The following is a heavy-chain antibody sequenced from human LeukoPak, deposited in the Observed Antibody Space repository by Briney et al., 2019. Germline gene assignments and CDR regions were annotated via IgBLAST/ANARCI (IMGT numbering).Heavy chain of an antibody. CDR2: INPNSGGT. D-gene: IGHD5-18*01. J-gene: IGHJ4*02. Sequence: ASVKVSCKASGYTFTGYYMHWVRQAPGQGLGWMGWINPNSGGTNYAQKFQGRGTMTRDTSIRTAYMELSRLRSDDTAVYYCARENSVDTAMDYWGQGTLVTVSS. V-gene: IGHV1-2*02. CDR1: GYTFTGYY. CDR3: ARENSVDTAMDY.